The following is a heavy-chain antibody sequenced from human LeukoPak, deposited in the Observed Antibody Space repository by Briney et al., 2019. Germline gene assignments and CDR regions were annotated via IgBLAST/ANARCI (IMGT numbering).Heavy chain of an antibody. CDR2: IYTSGST. Sequence: SETLSLTCTVSGGSISSYYWSWIRQSPGKGLEWIGRIYTSGSTNYNPSLKSRVTVSVDTSKNQFSLKLSSVTAADTAVYYCARSSSSGWGFRFDPWGQGTLVTVSS. D-gene: IGHD6-19*01. CDR3: ARSSSSGWGFRFDP. J-gene: IGHJ5*02. CDR1: GGSISSYY. V-gene: IGHV4-4*07.